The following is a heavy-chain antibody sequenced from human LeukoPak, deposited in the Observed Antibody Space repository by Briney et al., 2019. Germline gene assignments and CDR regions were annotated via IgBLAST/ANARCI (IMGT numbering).Heavy chain of an antibody. CDR2: VYHSGST. V-gene: IGHV4-38-2*01. Sequence: PSETLSLTCAVSGFSINSGYNWGWIRQPPKKGLEWIGTVYHSGSTYYNPSFESRVTILVDMSKNQFSLNLSSVTAADTAVYYCARVRGIFGVVMTNWFDPWGQGTLVTVSS. CDR3: ARVRGIFGVVMTNWFDP. CDR1: GFSINSGYN. J-gene: IGHJ5*02. D-gene: IGHD3-3*01.